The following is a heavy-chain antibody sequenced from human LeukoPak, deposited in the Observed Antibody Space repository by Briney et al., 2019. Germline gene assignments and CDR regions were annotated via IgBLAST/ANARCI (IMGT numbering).Heavy chain of an antibody. J-gene: IGHJ3*02. V-gene: IGHV4-59*01. CDR1: GASMSRYY. Sequence: SEALSLTCTVSGASMSRYYWSWIRQSPGKGLEWIGYIYNSETTNYNTSLKRRVTTTVDTSKNQITLKLSSVTAADTAVYYCARVVAVAVGFHAFDIWGQGTMVTVSS. CDR3: ARVVAVAVGFHAFDI. D-gene: IGHD6-13*01. CDR2: IYNSETT.